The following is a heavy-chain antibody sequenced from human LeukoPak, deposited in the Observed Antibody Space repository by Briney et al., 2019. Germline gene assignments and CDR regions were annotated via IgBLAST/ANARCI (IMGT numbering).Heavy chain of an antibody. J-gene: IGHJ4*02. D-gene: IGHD4-23*01. Sequence: GGSLRLSCAASGFTFSSYWMHWVRQAPGMGLVWVSRIKSAGSSIMYADSVKGRFTISRDNAKNTLYLQMNSLRAEDTAVYYCTRDLDYGGKSNFDYWGQGTLVTVSS. CDR1: GFTFSSYW. V-gene: IGHV3-74*03. CDR3: TRDLDYGGKSNFDY. CDR2: IKSAGSSI.